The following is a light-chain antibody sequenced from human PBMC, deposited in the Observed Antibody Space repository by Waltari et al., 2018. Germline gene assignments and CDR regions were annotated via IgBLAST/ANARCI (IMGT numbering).Light chain of an antibody. CDR3: QQVNSFRT. Sequence: DIQLTQSPSFLSASVGDRVTITCRASQDISSYLAWYQQKPGKAPKLLIYAASTLQSGVPSRFSGSGSGTAFTLTISSLQPEDFATYYCQQVNSFRTFGQGTKVEI. CDR2: AAS. CDR1: QDISSY. J-gene: IGKJ1*01. V-gene: IGKV1-9*01.